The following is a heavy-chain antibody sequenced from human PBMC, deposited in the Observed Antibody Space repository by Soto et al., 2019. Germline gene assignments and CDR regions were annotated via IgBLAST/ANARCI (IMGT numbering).Heavy chain of an antibody. Sequence: GGALGLYCRASGFSFRSYAISWVRQAPGKGLEWVSAISGSGGSTYYADSVKGRFTISRDNSKNTLYLQMNSLSAEDTAVYYCAKDFDSSSTNWFDPWGQGTLVTVSS. V-gene: IGHV3-23*01. CDR2: ISGSGGST. CDR3: AKDFDSSSTNWFDP. J-gene: IGHJ5*02. CDR1: GFSFRSYA. D-gene: IGHD3-9*01.